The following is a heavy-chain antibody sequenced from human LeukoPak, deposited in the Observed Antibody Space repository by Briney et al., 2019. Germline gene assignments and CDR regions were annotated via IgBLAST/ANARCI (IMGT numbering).Heavy chain of an antibody. V-gene: IGHV1-46*01. CDR3: AREYYYGSGSYYTKELDY. CDR2: INPSGGST. CDR1: GYTFTSYY. D-gene: IGHD3-10*01. J-gene: IGHJ4*02. Sequence: GASVKVSCKASGYTFTSYYMHWVRQAPGQGLEWMGIINPSGGSTNYAQKFQGRVTMTRDTSTNTVYMELSRLRSDDTAVYYCAREYYYGSGSYYTKELDYWGQGTLVTVSS.